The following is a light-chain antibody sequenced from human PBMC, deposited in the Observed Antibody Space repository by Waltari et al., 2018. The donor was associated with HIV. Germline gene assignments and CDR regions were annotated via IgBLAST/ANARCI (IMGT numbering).Light chain of an antibody. J-gene: IGKJ2*03. CDR2: DAS. CDR1: QSVGSY. CDR3: QQRTNWPAYS. Sequence: EIVLTQSPATLSLSPGERATLSCRASQSVGSYLAWYQQKPGQAPGLLIYDASNRATGIPARFSGSGSGTDFTRTSSSLEPEDFAVYYCQQRTNWPAYSFGQGTKLEIK. V-gene: IGKV3-11*01.